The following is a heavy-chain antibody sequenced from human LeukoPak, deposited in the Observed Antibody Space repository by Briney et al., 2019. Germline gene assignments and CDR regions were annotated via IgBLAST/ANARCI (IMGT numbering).Heavy chain of an antibody. CDR3: AKEKPPGQLDY. V-gene: IGHV3-11*04. CDR1: GITVSDYY. J-gene: IGHJ4*02. Sequence: PGGSLRLSCAASGITVSDYYMSWIRQAPGKGLEWLSYISDSGTITYYADSVKGRFTISRDNAKNSLYLRMNSLRADDTAIYYCAKEKPPGQLDYWGQGTLVTVSS. CDR2: ISDSGTIT.